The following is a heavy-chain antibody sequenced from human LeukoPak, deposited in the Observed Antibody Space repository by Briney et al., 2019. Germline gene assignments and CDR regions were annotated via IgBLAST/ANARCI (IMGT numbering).Heavy chain of an antibody. D-gene: IGHD3-22*01. CDR1: GGTFSSYA. CDR2: SIPIFGTA. V-gene: IGHV1-69*13. J-gene: IGHJ4*02. CDR3: ARETYYYDSSGYYYPFDY. Sequence: GASVKVSCKASGGTFSSYAISWVRQAPGQGLEWMGGSIPIFGTANYAQKFQGRVTITADESTSTAYMELSSLRSEDTAVYYCARETYYYDSSGYYYPFDYWGQGTLVTVSS.